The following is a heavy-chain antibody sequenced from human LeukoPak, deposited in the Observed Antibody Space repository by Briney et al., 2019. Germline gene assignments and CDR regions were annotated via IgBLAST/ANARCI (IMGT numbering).Heavy chain of an antibody. CDR2: ISSSSSTI. CDR3: TRGKVVVRGTLFDY. Sequence: GGSLRLSCVASGFTFSSYSMSWVRQAPGKGLEWVSYISSSSSTIFYADSVKGRFTISRDNAKSSLYLQVNSLSVEDTAIYYCTRGKVVVRGTLFDYWGQGTLVTVSS. J-gene: IGHJ4*02. D-gene: IGHD2-15*01. V-gene: IGHV3-48*01. CDR1: GFTFSSYS.